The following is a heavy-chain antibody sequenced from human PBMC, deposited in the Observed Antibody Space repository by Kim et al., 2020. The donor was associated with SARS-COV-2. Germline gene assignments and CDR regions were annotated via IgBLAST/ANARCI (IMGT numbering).Heavy chain of an antibody. CDR2: T. J-gene: IGHJ4*02. D-gene: IGHD6-13*01. V-gene: IGHV5-51*01. CDR3: ARLGGQLVPTN. Sequence: TRYSPSFQGQVTISADKSISTAYLQWSSLKASDTAMYYCARLGGQLVPTNWGQGTLVTVSS.